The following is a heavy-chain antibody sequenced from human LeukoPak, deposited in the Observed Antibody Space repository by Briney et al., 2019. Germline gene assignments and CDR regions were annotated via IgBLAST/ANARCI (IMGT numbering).Heavy chain of an antibody. CDR2: ISAYNGNT. CDR1: GYTFTSYG. V-gene: IGHV1-18*01. J-gene: IGHJ2*01. Sequence: ASVKVSCKASGYTFTSYGISWVRQAPGQGLEWMGWISAYNGNTNYAQKLQGRVTMTTDTSTSTAYMELRSLTSDDTAVYYCARVGSSSWYGWYFDLWGRGTLVTVSS. CDR3: ARVGSSSWYGWYFDL. D-gene: IGHD6-13*01.